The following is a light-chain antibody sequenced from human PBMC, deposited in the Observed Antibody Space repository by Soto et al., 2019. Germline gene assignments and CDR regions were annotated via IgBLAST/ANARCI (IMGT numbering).Light chain of an antibody. CDR2: DVS. CDR3: SSYTSSSTLYV. CDR1: SGIVGGYNY. Sequence: QFALTQPASVSGSPGQSITISCTGTSGIVGGYNYVSWYQQHPGKAPKLMIYDVSNRPSGVSNRFSGSKSGNTASLTISGLQAEDEADYYCSSYTSSSTLYVFGTGTKVTAL. J-gene: IGLJ1*01. V-gene: IGLV2-14*01.